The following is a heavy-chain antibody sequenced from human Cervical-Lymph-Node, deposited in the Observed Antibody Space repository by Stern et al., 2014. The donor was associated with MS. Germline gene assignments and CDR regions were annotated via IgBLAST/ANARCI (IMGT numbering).Heavy chain of an antibody. V-gene: IGHV3-21*01. J-gene: IGHJ4*02. Sequence: EVQLVESGGGLVKPGGSLRLSCAASGFTFSSYSMNWVRQAPGKGLVWVSSISSSSSYIYYADSVKGRFTISRDNAKNSLYLQMNSLRAEDTAVYYCARDSSSWYAIDYWGQGTLVTVSS. D-gene: IGHD6-13*01. CDR2: ISSSSSYI. CDR3: ARDSSSWYAIDY. CDR1: GFTFSSYS.